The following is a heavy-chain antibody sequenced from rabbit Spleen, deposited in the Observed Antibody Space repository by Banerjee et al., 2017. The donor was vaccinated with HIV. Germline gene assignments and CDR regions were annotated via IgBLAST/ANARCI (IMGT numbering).Heavy chain of an antibody. D-gene: IGHD6-1*01. J-gene: IGHJ4*01. CDR1: GFSFSNSYD. CDR3: ASAYSDVYFNL. Sequence: QEQLVESGGGLVTPGASLTLTCTASGFSFSNSYDMCWVRQAPGKGLEWIGCIYTGNAKTYYASWAKGRFTISKSSSTMVTLQMTSLTAADTATYFCASAYSDVYFNLWGPGPLVTVS. CDR2: IYTGNAKT. V-gene: IGHV1S45*01.